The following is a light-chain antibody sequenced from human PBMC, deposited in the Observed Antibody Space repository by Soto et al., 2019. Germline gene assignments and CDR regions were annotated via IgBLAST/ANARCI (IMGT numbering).Light chain of an antibody. V-gene: IGKV1-39*01. CDR2: GTS. J-gene: IGKJ1*01. Sequence: DIHMTQSPSSLSASVGDRVTITCRASQNINTYLNWYQQKPGKALKLLIYGTSSLQSGVPSRFSGSGSGTDFTLTISSLQPEDFATYYCQQSYTTPRTFGQGTKVDIK. CDR3: QQSYTTPRT. CDR1: QNINTY.